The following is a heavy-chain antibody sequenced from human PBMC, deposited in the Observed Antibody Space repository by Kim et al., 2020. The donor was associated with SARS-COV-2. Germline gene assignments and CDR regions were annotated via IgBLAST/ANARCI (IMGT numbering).Heavy chain of an antibody. J-gene: IGHJ6*02. D-gene: IGHD3-10*01. Sequence: SETLSLTCAVSGGSFSGYYWSWIRQPPGKGLEWIGEINHSGSTNYNPSLKSRVTISVDTSKNQFSMKLSSVTAADTAVYYCARALLWFGESNSYYYGMDVWGQGTTVTVSS. CDR1: GGSFSGYY. CDR2: INHSGST. V-gene: IGHV4-34*01. CDR3: ARALLWFGESNSYYYGMDV.